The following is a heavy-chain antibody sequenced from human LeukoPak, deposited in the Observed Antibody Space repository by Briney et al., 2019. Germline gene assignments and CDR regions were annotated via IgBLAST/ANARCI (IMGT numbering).Heavy chain of an antibody. J-gene: IGHJ4*02. Sequence: GESLKISCKASGYSFTSYWIGWVRQMPGKGLEWMGIIYPGDSDTSYRPSFQGQVTISVDKSITTAYLQWSSLKASDSAIYFCATQPGLGYWGQGTLVTVSS. V-gene: IGHV5-51*01. CDR2: IYPGDSDT. CDR3: ATQPGLGY. CDR1: GYSFTSYW. D-gene: IGHD1-26*01.